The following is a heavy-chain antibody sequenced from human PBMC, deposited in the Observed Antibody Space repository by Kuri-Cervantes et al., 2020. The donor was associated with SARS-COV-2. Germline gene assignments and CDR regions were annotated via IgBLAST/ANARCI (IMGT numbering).Heavy chain of an antibody. CDR3: ARDVDFSSGEYSYYYYGMDV. Sequence: ASVKVSCKASGYTFTSYGVSWVRQAPGQGLEWMGWLSAYNGNTDYAQKFQGRVTMTTDTSTNTAYMELRSLRSDDTAVYYCARDVDFSSGEYSYYYYGMDVWGQGTTVTVSS. D-gene: IGHD3-10*01. CDR1: GYTFTSYG. V-gene: IGHV1-18*04. J-gene: IGHJ6*02. CDR2: LSAYNGNT.